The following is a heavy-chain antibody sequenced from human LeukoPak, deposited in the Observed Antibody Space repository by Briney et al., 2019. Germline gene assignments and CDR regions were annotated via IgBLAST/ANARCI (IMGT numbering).Heavy chain of an antibody. D-gene: IGHD4-17*01. CDR1: GYTFTGYY. CDR2: INPNSGGT. Sequence: GASVKVSCKASGYTFTGYYMHWVRQAPGQGLEWMGWINPNSGGTNYAQKFQGRVTMTRDTSISTAYMELSRLRSDDTAVYYCARGVGPTEGRYGDDGGYYFDYWGQGTLVTVSS. CDR3: ARGVGPTEGRYGDDGGYYFDY. V-gene: IGHV1-2*02. J-gene: IGHJ4*02.